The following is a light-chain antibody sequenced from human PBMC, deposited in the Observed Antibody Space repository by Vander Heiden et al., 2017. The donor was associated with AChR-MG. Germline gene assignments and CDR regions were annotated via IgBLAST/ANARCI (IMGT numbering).Light chain of an antibody. CDR1: QSISSW. V-gene: IGKV1-5*03. Sequence: DIQMTQSPSTLSASVGDRVTITCRANQSISSWLAWYQQKPGKAPKLLIYKASSLESGGPSRFSGSGSGTEFTLTISSLQPDDFATYYCQQYNSWFTFGPGTKVDIK. CDR3: QQYNSWFT. CDR2: KAS. J-gene: IGKJ3*01.